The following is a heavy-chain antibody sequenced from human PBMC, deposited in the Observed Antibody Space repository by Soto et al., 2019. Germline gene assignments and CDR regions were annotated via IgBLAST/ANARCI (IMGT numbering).Heavy chain of an antibody. D-gene: IGHD6-19*01. CDR1: SGSMNSYY. CDR3: ARGGWYVDY. CDR2: IYYSGST. Sequence: SESLSLICTVSSGSMNSYYWSWIRQPPGKGLEWIGYIYYSGSTNYNPSLKSRVTISVDTSKNQFSLKLSSVTAADTAVYYCARGGWYVDYWGQGALVTVSS. J-gene: IGHJ4*02. V-gene: IGHV4-59*01.